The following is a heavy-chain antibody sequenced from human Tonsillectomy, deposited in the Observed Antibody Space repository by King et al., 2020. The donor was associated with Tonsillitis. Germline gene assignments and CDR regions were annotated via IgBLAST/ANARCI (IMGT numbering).Heavy chain of an antibody. CDR3: ARGTIFGVVYHAFDI. CDR2: IYYSGST. V-gene: IGHV4-31*03. CDR1: GGSISSGNHY. Sequence: VQLQESGPGLVKPSQTLSLTCTVSGGSISSGNHYWNWIRQHPGKGLEWIGYIYYSGSTYYNPSLKSRVTISVDTSKNQFSLKLSSVTAADTAGYYFARGTIFGVVYHAFDIWGQGTMVTVSS. J-gene: IGHJ3*02. D-gene: IGHD3-3*01.